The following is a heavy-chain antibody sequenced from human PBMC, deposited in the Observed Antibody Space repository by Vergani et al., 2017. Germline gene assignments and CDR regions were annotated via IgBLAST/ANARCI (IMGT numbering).Heavy chain of an antibody. CDR1: GDSVSSNSAA. Sequence: QVQLQQSGPVLVKPSQTLSLTCAISGDSVSSNSAAWNWIRQSPSRGLEWLGRTYYRSKWYNDYAVSVKSRITINPDTSKNQFSLQLNSVTPEDTAVYYCARGNTIFGAENYYYYYGMDVWGQGTTVTVSS. CDR3: ARGNTIFGAENYYYYYGMDV. J-gene: IGHJ6*02. V-gene: IGHV6-1*01. D-gene: IGHD3-3*01. CDR2: TYYRSKWYN.